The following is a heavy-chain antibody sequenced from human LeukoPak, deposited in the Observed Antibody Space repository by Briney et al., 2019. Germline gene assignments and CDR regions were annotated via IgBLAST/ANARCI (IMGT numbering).Heavy chain of an antibody. V-gene: IGHV1-24*01. D-gene: IGHD4-17*01. CDR1: GYTLTELS. Sequence: GASVNVSCKVSGYTLTELSMHWVRQAPGKGLGGVGGFDPEEGETIYAQKFQGRVTMTEDTSTDTAYMELSSLRSEDTAVYYCATDSMTTVTTGAFDIWGQGTMVTVSS. J-gene: IGHJ3*02. CDR2: FDPEEGET. CDR3: ATDSMTTVTTGAFDI.